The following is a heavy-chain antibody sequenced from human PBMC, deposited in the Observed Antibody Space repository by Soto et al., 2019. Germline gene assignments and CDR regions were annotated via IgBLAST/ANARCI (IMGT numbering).Heavy chain of an antibody. D-gene: IGHD6-13*01. CDR2: IIPIFGTA. J-gene: IGHJ6*02. CDR1: GGTFSSYA. Sequence: GASVKVSCKASGGTFSSYAISWVRQAPGQGLEWMGGIIPIFGTANYAQKFQGRVTITADESTSTAYMELSSLRSEDTAVYYCAREEPVAAAGTLYYYYYGMDVWGQGTTVTVSS. V-gene: IGHV1-69*13. CDR3: AREEPVAAAGTLYYYYYGMDV.